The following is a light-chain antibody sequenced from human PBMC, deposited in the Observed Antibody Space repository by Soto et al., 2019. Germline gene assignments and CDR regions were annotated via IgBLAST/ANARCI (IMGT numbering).Light chain of an antibody. CDR2: EGS. CDR3: CSYAGSSTPHVV. Sequence: QSAPTQPASVSGSPGQSITISCTGTSSDVGSYNLVSWYQQHPGKAPKLMIYEGSKRPSGVSNRFSGSKSGNTASLTISGLQAEDEADYYCCSYAGSSTPHVVFGGGTKLTVL. J-gene: IGLJ2*01. CDR1: SSDVGSYNL. V-gene: IGLV2-23*01.